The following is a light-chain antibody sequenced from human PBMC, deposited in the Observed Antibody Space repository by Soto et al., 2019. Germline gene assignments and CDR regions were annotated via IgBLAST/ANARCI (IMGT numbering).Light chain of an antibody. V-gene: IGKV3-11*01. CDR1: QSVSSL. CDR2: DAS. J-gene: IGKJ2*02. Sequence: EIVLTQSPGTLSLSPGERATLSCRASQSVSSLLAWYQQKPGQAPRLLIYDASNRATGIPARFSGSGSGTDFTLTISSLEPEDFAVYYCRQRSNWPGCTFGQGTKLEIK. CDR3: RQRSNWPGCT.